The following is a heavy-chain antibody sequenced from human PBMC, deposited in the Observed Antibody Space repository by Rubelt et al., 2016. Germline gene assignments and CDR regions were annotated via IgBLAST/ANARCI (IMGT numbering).Heavy chain of an antibody. CDR1: GFTFSSYW. V-gene: IGHV3-30*03. Sequence: VQLVESGGGLVQPGGSLRLSCAASGFTFSSYWMSWVRQAPGKGLEWVSVISFDGSAKNYADSVTGRFTISRDNSKNTLFLQMNNLGGEDTAVYYCASRRGSYHGYYHVYGMDLWGQGTTVTVSS. CDR2: ISFDGSAK. J-gene: IGHJ6*02. CDR3: ASRRGSYHGYYHVYGMDL. D-gene: IGHD1-26*01.